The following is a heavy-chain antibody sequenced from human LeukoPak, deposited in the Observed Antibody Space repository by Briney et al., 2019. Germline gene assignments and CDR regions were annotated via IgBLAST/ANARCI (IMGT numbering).Heavy chain of an antibody. CDR3: ARFSITMVRGVP. J-gene: IGHJ5*02. Sequence: KPSETLSLTGTVSGGSISSSSYYWGWIRQPPGKGLEWIGSIYYSGSTYYNPSLKSRVTISVDTSKNQFSLKLSSVTAADTAVYYCARFSITMVRGVPWGQGTLVTVSS. D-gene: IGHD3-10*01. CDR1: GGSISSSSYY. V-gene: IGHV4-39*01. CDR2: IYYSGST.